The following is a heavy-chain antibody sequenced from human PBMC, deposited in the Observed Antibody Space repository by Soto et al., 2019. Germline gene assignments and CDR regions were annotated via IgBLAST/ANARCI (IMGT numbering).Heavy chain of an antibody. CDR2: TYYRSKWYN. CDR1: GDSVSSNSAA. J-gene: IGHJ5*02. V-gene: IGHV6-1*01. CDR3: ARSDLGYSSGWYGDWFDP. D-gene: IGHD6-19*01. Sequence: SQTLSLTCAISGDSVSSNSAAWNWIRQSPSRGLEWLGRTYYRSKWYNDYAVSVKSRITINPDTSKNQFSLQLNSVTPGDTAVYYCARSDLGYSSGWYGDWFDPWGQGTLVTVSS.